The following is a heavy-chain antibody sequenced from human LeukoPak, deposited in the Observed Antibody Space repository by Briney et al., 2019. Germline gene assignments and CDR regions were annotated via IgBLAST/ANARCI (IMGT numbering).Heavy chain of an antibody. CDR1: GFTFSSYA. CDR2: ISYDGSNK. V-gene: IGHV3-30-3*01. D-gene: IGHD3-3*01. Sequence: GGSLRLSCAASGFTFSSYAMHWVRQAPGKGLEWVAVISYDGSNKYYADSVRGRFTISRDNSKNTLYLQMNSLRAEDTAVYYCARLIFGVVPHSYGMDVWGQGTTVTVSS. CDR3: ARLIFGVVPHSYGMDV. J-gene: IGHJ6*02.